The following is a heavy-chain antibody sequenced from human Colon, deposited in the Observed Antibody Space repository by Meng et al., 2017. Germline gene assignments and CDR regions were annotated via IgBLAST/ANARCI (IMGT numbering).Heavy chain of an antibody. J-gene: IGHJ6*02. CDR3: ARVLAVIGTNGYGMDV. CDR1: GFTFSDPY. Sequence: GGSLRPSCAASGFTFSDPYMDWVRQAPGKGLEWVGRSRDRINSYTTEYVASVKGRFTISRDDSKDSLFLQMNSLKTEDTAVYYCARVLAVIGTNGYGMDVWGQGTMVTVSS. D-gene: IGHD6-19*01. CDR2: SRDRINSYTT. V-gene: IGHV3-72*01.